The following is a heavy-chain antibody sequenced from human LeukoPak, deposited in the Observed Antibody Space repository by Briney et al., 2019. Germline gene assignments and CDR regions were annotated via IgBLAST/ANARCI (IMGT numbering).Heavy chain of an antibody. V-gene: IGHV3-74*01. D-gene: IGHD3-22*01. J-gene: IGHJ4*02. CDR1: GFTFSSYW. Sequence: GGSLRLSCAASGFTFSSYWMHWVRQAPGKGLVWVSRINSDGSSTSYADSVKGRFTISRDNAKNTVYLQMNSLRAEDAAVYYCARSLGSSGYQDYWGQGTLVTVSS. CDR2: INSDGSST. CDR3: ARSLGSSGYQDY.